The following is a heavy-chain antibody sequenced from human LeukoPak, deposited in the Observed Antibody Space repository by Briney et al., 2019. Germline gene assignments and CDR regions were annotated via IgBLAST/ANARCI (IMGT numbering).Heavy chain of an antibody. D-gene: IGHD1-26*01. CDR2: IYTSGST. J-gene: IGHJ5*02. V-gene: IGHV4-4*07. Sequence: SETLSLTCTVSGGSISSYYWSWIRQPAGKGLDWIGRIYTSGSTNYNPSLKSRVTMSVDTSKNQFSLKLSSVTAADTAVYYRARMISSGSYLAWFDPWGQGTLVTVSS. CDR1: GGSISSYY. CDR3: ARMISSGSYLAWFDP.